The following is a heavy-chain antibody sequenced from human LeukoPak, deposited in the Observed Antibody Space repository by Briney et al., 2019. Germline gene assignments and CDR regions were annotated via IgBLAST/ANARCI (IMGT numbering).Heavy chain of an antibody. CDR2: ITNNGDNI. J-gene: IGHJ3*02. CDR3: ARGKLGSFDI. Sequence: GGSLRLSCSASGFTFSTYAMHWVRQAPGKGLEFVSSITNNGDNIFYADSVKGRFTISRDNSKNTLYLQMNSLRVEDTAVYHCARGKLGSFDIWGQGTLVTVSS. V-gene: IGHV3-64*04. CDR1: GFTFSTYA. D-gene: IGHD3-10*01.